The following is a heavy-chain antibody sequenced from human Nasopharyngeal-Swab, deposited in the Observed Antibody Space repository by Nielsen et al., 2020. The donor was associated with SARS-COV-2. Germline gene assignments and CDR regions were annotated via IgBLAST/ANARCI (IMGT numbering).Heavy chain of an antibody. Sequence: ETLSLTCTVSGGSISSSSYYWGWIRQPPGKGLEWIGSIYYSGSTYYNPSLKSRVTISVDTSKNQFSLKLSSVTAADTAVYYCVGSSWHGDYYYYYGMDVWGQGTTVTVSS. V-gene: IGHV4-39*07. CDR3: VGSSWHGDYYYYYGMDV. CDR1: GGSISSSSYY. CDR2: IYYSGST. D-gene: IGHD6-13*01. J-gene: IGHJ6*02.